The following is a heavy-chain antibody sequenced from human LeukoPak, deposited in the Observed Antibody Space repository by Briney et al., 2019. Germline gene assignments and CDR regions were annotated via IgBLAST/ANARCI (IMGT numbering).Heavy chain of an antibody. V-gene: IGHV1-69*05. CDR1: GGTFSSYA. Sequence: SVKVSCKASGGTFSSYAIGWVRQAPGQGLEWMGGIIPIFGTANYAQKFQGRVTITTDESTSTAYMELSSLRSEDTAVYYCARGVVAATWAYYFDYWGQGTLVTVSS. CDR2: IIPIFGTA. J-gene: IGHJ4*02. D-gene: IGHD2-15*01. CDR3: ARGVVAATWAYYFDY.